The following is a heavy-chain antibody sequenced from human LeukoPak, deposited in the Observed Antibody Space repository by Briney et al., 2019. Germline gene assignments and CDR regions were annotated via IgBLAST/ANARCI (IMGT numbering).Heavy chain of an antibody. Sequence: ASVKVSCKASGYTFTSYGISWVRQAPGQGLEWMGWISAYNGNTNYAQKLQGRVTMTTDTSTSTAYMELRSLRSEDTAVYYCAASSYCSSTSCYRLILEWFPPGYYYYMDVWGKGTTVTVSS. V-gene: IGHV1-18*01. J-gene: IGHJ6*03. CDR2: ISAYNGNT. CDR1: GYTFTSYG. CDR3: AASSYCSSTSCYRLILEWFPPGYYYYMDV. D-gene: IGHD2-2*01.